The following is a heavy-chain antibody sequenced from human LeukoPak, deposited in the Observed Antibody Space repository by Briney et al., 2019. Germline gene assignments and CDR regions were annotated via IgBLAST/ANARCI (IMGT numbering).Heavy chain of an antibody. V-gene: IGHV1-2*02. CDR2: INPYSGAT. J-gene: IGHJ4*02. Sequence: ASVKVSRKASGYTFAAYYVHWVRQAPGQGLEWMGWINPYSGATNYARNFQGRVTMTRDTSISTAYIELSRLRSDDTAVYYCARDKADRGTGWYLSDYWGQGTLVTISS. D-gene: IGHD6-19*01. CDR1: GYTFAAYY. CDR3: ARDKADRGTGWYLSDY.